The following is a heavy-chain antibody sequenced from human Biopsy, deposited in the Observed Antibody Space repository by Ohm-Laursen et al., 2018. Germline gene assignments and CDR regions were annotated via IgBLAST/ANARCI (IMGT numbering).Heavy chain of an antibody. CDR1: GDSLTSGPEN. CDR3: AGRPWPNAFDI. V-gene: IGHV4-61*01. Sequence: PSQTLSLTCTVSGDSLTSGPENWSWIRQSPGQGLEYIGFIYSGGSTNYNPSLKSRVTISVDTSRNQFSLKLSSVTAADTAVYYCAGRPWPNAFDIWGQGTMVTVSS. CDR2: IYSGGST. J-gene: IGHJ3*02. D-gene: IGHD5-12*01.